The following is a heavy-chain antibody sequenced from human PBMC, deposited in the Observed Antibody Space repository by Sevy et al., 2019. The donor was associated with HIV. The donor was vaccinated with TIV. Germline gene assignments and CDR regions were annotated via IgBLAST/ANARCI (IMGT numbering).Heavy chain of an antibody. CDR3: VKDPDYDFWRGDYGMDV. CDR1: GFTFRNYA. V-gene: IGHV3-64D*06. D-gene: IGHD3-3*01. CDR2: ISSDGGGT. Sequence: GGSLRLSCSASGFTFRNYAMNWVRQAPGKGLKYVSAISSDGGGTYYADSVRGRFTISRDNYKNTLYLQMRSLRVEDTAVYDCVKDPDYDFWRGDYGMDVWGQGTTVTVSS. J-gene: IGHJ6*02.